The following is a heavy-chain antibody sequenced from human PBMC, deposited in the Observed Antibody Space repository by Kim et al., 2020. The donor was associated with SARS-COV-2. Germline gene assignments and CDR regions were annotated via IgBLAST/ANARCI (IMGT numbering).Heavy chain of an antibody. V-gene: IGHV3-74*01. CDR3: ARRRYTGTYYYFDY. J-gene: IGHJ4*02. Sequence: YADSVKGRFTISRDNAKSTLYLQMNSLRAEDTAVYYCARRRYTGTYYYFDYWGQGTLVTVSA. D-gene: IGHD1-26*01.